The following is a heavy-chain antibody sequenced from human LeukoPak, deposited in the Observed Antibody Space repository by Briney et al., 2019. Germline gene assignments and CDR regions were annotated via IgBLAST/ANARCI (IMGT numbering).Heavy chain of an antibody. D-gene: IGHD6-13*01. CDR3: ARGSLSSRQYFDY. CDR2: IIPILGIA. CDR1: GGTFSSYA. Sequence: SVKVSCKASGGTFSSYAISWVRQAPGQGLEWMGRIIPILGIANYARKFQGRVTITADKSTSTAYMELSSLRSEDTAVYYCARGSLSSRQYFDYWGQGTLVTVSS. V-gene: IGHV1-69*04. J-gene: IGHJ4*02.